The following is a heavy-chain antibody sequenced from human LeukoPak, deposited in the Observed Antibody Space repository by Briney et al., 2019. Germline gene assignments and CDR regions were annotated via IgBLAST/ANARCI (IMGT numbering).Heavy chain of an antibody. J-gene: IGHJ4*02. CDR1: GFTFSSYS. Sequence: GGSLRLSCAASGFTFSSYSMNWVRRAPGKGLEWVSSISSSSSYIYYADSVKGRFTISRDNAKNSLYLQMNSLRAEDTAVYYCARDPGIAARPFDYWGQGTLVTVSS. V-gene: IGHV3-21*01. CDR2: ISSSSSYI. D-gene: IGHD6-6*01. CDR3: ARDPGIAARPFDY.